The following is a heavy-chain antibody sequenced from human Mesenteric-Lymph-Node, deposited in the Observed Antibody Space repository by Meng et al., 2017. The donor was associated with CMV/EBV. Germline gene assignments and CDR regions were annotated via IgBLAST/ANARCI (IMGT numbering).Heavy chain of an antibody. CDR2: IYYSGST. Sequence: SETLSLTCTVSGGSISSGGYYWSWIRQHPGKGLEWIGYIYYSGSTYYNPSLKSRVTISVDTSKNQFSLKLSSVTAADTAVYYCARTYYYDSSGYINYFDYWGQGTLVTVSS. J-gene: IGHJ4*02. D-gene: IGHD3-22*01. CDR3: ARTYYYDSSGYINYFDY. CDR1: GGSISSGGYY. V-gene: IGHV4-31*03.